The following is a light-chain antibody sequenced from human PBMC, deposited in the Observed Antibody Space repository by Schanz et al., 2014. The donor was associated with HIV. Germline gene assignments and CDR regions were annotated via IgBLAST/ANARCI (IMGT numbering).Light chain of an antibody. J-gene: IGLJ3*02. V-gene: IGLV7-46*01. CDR2: NTN. Sequence: QAVVTQEPSLTVSPGGAVTLTCGFTTGSVTSGHFPFWLQQRPGQAPRALIFNTNKKHSWTPARFSGSLLGGKAALTLSGAQPGDEAEYYCLLSFTRSRPGVFGGGTKLTVL. CDR3: LLSFTRSRPGV. CDR1: TGSVTSGHF.